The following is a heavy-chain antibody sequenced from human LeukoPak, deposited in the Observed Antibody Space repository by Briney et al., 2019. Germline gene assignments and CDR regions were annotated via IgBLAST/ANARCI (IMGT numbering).Heavy chain of an antibody. Sequence: SETLSLTRTASGGSISSYYWSWIRQPPGKGLEWIGYIYYSGSTNYNPSLKSRVTISVDTSKNQFSLKLSSVTAADTAVYYCARAPRKGYCSSTSCPIWAFDIWGQGTMVTVSS. CDR1: GGSISSYY. CDR2: IYYSGST. CDR3: ARAPRKGYCSSTSCPIWAFDI. J-gene: IGHJ3*02. D-gene: IGHD2-2*01. V-gene: IGHV4-59*01.